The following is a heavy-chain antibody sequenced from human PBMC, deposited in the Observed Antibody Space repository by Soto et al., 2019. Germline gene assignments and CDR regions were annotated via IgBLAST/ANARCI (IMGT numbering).Heavy chain of an antibody. CDR2: IYYSGST. V-gene: IGHV4-31*03. Sequence: SETLSLTCTVSGGSISSGGYYWSWIRQHPGKGLEWIGYIYYSGSTYYNPSLKSRVTISVDTSKNQFSLKLSSVTAADTAVYYCARVGGDYYGSGSYYNIHPRAAYYRYRQAFSGQRTT. CDR3: ARVGGDYYGSGSYYNIHPRAAYYRYRQAF. D-gene: IGHD3-10*01. CDR1: GGSISSGGYY. J-gene: IGHJ6*02.